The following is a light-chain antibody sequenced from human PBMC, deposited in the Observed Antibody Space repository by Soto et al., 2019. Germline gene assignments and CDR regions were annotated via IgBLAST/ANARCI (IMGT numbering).Light chain of an antibody. J-gene: IGKJ1*01. CDR3: QKYNSYS. Sequence: SHMTHSPSTLPSSVGDRVTITCRASQSISNWLAWYQQKPGTAPKVLIYHASNLQSGVPSRFSGSGSGTEFTLTISSLKPDDFATYYCQKYNSYSFGQGTKVDIK. CDR2: HAS. CDR1: QSISNW. V-gene: IGKV1-5*01.